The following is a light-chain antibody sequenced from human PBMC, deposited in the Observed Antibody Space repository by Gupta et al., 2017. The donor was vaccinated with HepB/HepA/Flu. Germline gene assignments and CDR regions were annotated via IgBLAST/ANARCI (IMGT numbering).Light chain of an antibody. V-gene: IGKV3-11*01. Sequence: NAFTPPPVTLSLSPGHRATLSCRASQSVGKYLAWYQQNPGQLPRLLINDASTKATCGPARGSGGGSETKVTITISSLEHEEVAVDYYGKQGLRIDTFGQGTKVEIK. J-gene: IGKJ2*01. CDR3: GKQGLRIDT. CDR2: DAS. CDR1: QSVGKY.